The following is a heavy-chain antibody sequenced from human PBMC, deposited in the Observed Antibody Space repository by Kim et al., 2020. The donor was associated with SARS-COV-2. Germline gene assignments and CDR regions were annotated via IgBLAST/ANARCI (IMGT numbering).Heavy chain of an antibody. Sequence: ASVKVSCKASGYTFTGYYMHWVRQAPGQGLEWMGWMNPNSGGTNYAQKFQGWVTMTRDTSISTAYMKLSRLRSDDTAVYYCARELYCSRTSCFYYFDYRGPRTLVTVSS. CDR1: GYTFTGYY. CDR3: ARELYCSRTSCFYYFDY. CDR2: MNPNSGGT. D-gene: IGHD2-2*01. V-gene: IGHV1-2*04. J-gene: IGHJ4*02.